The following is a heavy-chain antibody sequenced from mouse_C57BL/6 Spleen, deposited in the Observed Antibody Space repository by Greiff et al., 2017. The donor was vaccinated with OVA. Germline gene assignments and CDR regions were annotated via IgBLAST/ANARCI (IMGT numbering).Heavy chain of an antibody. V-gene: IGHV2-9-1*01. CDR3: ARAYYDYDEDYFDY. CDR2: IWTGGGT. Sequence: VHLVESGPGLVAPSQSLSITCTVSGFSLTSYAISWVRQPPGKGLEWLGVIWTGGGTNYNSALKSRLSISKDNSKSQVFLKMNSLQTDDTARYYCARAYYDYDEDYFDYWGQGTTLTVSS. D-gene: IGHD2-4*01. J-gene: IGHJ2*01. CDR1: GFSLTSYA.